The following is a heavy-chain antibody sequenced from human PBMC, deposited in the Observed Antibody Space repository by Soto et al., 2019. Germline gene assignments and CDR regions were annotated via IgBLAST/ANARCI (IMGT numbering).Heavy chain of an antibody. CDR1: GFTFSSYE. J-gene: IGHJ6*02. CDR2: ISSSGSSI. D-gene: IGHD1-1*01. V-gene: IGHV3-48*03. Sequence: PGGSLRLSCAASGFTFSSYEMNWVRQAPGKGLEWVSYISSSGSSIYYADSVKGRFTISRDNAKNSLYLQMNSLRAEDTAVYYCARESGTGGMDAWGQGTTVTVSS. CDR3: ARESGTGGMDA.